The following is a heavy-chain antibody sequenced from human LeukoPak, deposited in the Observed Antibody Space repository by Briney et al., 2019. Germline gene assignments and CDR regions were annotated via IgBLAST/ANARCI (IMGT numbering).Heavy chain of an antibody. Sequence: SETLSLTCTVSGGSISSYYWSWIRKPAGEGLEWIGRVYSTGSTNYNPSLKSRVTMSVDTPKNQFSLKLTSVTAADTAVYYCARLWLGSSSWYVGGWFDPWGQGTLVNVSS. CDR1: GGSISSYY. D-gene: IGHD6-13*01. CDR2: VYSTGST. J-gene: IGHJ5*02. V-gene: IGHV4-4*07. CDR3: ARLWLGSSSWYVGGWFDP.